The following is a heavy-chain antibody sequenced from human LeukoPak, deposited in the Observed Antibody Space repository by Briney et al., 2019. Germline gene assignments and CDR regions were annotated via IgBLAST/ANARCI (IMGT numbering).Heavy chain of an antibody. CDR3: AREVISAMINLDA. Sequence: PGGSLRLSCAASGFTFSDYYMNWIRQTPGKGLEWIAHISGDSVTMSYTDSLKGRFTISRDNARNSVFLQMDSLRVEDTAIYYCAREVISAMINLDAWGQGTPVTVSS. D-gene: IGHD2-21*01. CDR1: GFTFSDYY. V-gene: IGHV3-11*01. CDR2: ISGDSVTM. J-gene: IGHJ5*02.